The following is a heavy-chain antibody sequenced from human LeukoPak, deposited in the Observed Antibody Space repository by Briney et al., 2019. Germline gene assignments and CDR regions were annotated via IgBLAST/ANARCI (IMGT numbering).Heavy chain of an antibody. J-gene: IGHJ6*02. V-gene: IGHV4-59*01. CDR2: IYYSRST. D-gene: IGHD3-22*01. CDR1: GGSISSYY. Sequence: PSETLSLTCTVSGGSISSYYWSWIRQPPGKGLEWIGYIYYSRSTNYNPSLKSRVIISVDTSKNQFSLKLSSVTAADTAVYYCAREIRYYYESSGYSYGMDVWGRGTTVTVSS. CDR3: AREIRYYYESSGYSYGMDV.